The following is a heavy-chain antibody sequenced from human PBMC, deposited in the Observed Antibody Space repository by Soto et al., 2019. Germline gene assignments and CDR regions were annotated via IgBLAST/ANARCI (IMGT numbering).Heavy chain of an antibody. CDR1: GFTFSNYA. CDR2: ISYDGSDK. V-gene: IGHV3-30-3*01. CDR3: ARDVVNGMDV. Sequence: QVHLVESGGGVVQPGRSLRLSCAASGFTFSNYAMHWVRQAPGKGLEWVAVISYDGSDKYNANSVKGRFTISRDNSKNTLYLQMNSLRAEDTAVYYCARDVVNGMDVWGQGTTVTVSS. J-gene: IGHJ6*02.